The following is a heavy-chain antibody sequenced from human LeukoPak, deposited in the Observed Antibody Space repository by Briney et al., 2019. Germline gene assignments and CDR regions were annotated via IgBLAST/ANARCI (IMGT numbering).Heavy chain of an antibody. CDR1: GYTLSDYY. J-gene: IGHJ4*02. Sequence: ASVKVSCKASGYTLSDYYIHWVRQAPGQGLEWMGWINPDSGGTQYAQKFQARVIMTRDTSIGTAYMELSSLKSDDTAVYYCATGDSSHWGQGTLVTVSS. V-gene: IGHV1-2*02. D-gene: IGHD3-22*01. CDR3: ATGDSSH. CDR2: INPDSGGT.